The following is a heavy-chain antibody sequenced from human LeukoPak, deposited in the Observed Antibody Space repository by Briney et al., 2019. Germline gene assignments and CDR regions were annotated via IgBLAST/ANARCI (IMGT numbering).Heavy chain of an antibody. V-gene: IGHV6-1*01. CDR2: TYYRSKWYY. D-gene: IGHD6-13*01. CDR1: GDSSSSNSAA. J-gene: IGHJ5*02. Sequence: SQTLSLTCAISGDSSSSNSAAWHWIRQSPSRGLEWLGRTYYRSKWYYDYAISLKSLITINPDTSKNQFSLQLNSMTPEDTALYYCARDGSKGRSSTWYEGFDPWGQGTLVTVSS. CDR3: ARDGSKGRSSTWYEGFDP.